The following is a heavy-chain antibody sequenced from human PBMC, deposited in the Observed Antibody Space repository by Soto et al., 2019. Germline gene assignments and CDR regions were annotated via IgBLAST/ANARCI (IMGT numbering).Heavy chain of an antibody. Sequence: PSETLSLTCAVYGGSFSGYYWSWIRQPPGKGLEWIGEINHSGSTNYNPSLKSRVTISVDTSKNQFSLKLSSVTAADTAVYHCARGRKWELPRAFDYWGQGTLVTVSS. CDR2: INHSGST. CDR1: GGSFSGYY. CDR3: ARGRKWELPRAFDY. V-gene: IGHV4-34*01. J-gene: IGHJ4*02. D-gene: IGHD1-26*01.